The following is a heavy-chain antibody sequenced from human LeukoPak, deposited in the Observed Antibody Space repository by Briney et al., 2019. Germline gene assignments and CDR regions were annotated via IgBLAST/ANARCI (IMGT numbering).Heavy chain of an antibody. V-gene: IGHV4-39*01. D-gene: IGHD5-24*01. Sequence: SETLSLTCTVSGGSISSSSYYWGWIRQPPGKGLEWIGSIYYSGSTYYNPSLKSRVTISVDTSTNQFSLKLRSVTAADTAVYYCARRDGYNYYFDYWGQGTLVTVSS. J-gene: IGHJ4*02. CDR3: ARRDGYNYYFDY. CDR1: GGSISSSSYY. CDR2: IYYSGST.